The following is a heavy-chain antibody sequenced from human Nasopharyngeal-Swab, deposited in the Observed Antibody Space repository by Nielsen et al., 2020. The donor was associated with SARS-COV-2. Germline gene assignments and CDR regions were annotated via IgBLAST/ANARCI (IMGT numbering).Heavy chain of an antibody. D-gene: IGHD1-26*01. CDR1: GFTFSDYY. CDR3: ARAKASGSLKYYGMDV. CDR2: ISGSGTTI. J-gene: IGHJ6*02. Sequence: GESPKISCAASGFTFSDYYMSWIRQAPGKGLEWVSYISGSGTTIYYADSVKGRFTISRDNAKNSLYLQMNSLRAEDTAVYYCARAKASGSLKYYGMDVWGQGTTVTVSS. V-gene: IGHV3-11*04.